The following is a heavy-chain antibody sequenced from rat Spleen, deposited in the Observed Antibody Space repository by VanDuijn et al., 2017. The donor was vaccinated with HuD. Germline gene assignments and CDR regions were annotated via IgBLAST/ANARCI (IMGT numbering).Heavy chain of an antibody. CDR1: GLTFSNFD. CDR2: ISPSGVT. D-gene: IGHD4-3*01. V-gene: IGHV5-25*01. J-gene: IGHJ3*01. CDR3: VRQDTSGYSNWFAY. Sequence: EVQLVESGGGLVRPGGSLKLSCSVSGLTFSNFDMAWVRQAPTKGLEWVSSISPSGVTYYRDSVKGRFTVSRENAKSTLYFLLDSLRSEDTATYYCVRQDTSGYSNWFAYWGQGALVTVSS.